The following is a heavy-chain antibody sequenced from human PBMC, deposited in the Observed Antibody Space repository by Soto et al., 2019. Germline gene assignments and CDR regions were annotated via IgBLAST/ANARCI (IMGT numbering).Heavy chain of an antibody. CDR3: AKDNEDIVLMVYATRTFDY. Sequence: GGSLRLSCAASGFTFSSYGMHWVRQAPGKGLEWVAVISYDGSNKYYADSVKGRFTISRDNSKNTLYLQMNSLRAEDTAVYYCAKDNEDIVLMVYATRTFDYWGQGTLVTVSS. D-gene: IGHD2-8*01. CDR2: ISYDGSNK. V-gene: IGHV3-30*18. J-gene: IGHJ4*02. CDR1: GFTFSSYG.